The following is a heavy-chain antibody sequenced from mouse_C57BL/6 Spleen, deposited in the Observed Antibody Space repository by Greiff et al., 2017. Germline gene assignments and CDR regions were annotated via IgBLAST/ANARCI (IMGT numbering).Heavy chain of an antibody. CDR3: ARYDHYYAVDY. D-gene: IGHD2-12*01. V-gene: IGHV1-19*01. CDR1: GYTFTDYY. CDR2: INPYNGGT. J-gene: IGHJ4*01. Sequence: EVHLVESGPVLVKPGASVKMSCKASGYTFTDYYMNWVKQSHGKSLEWIGVINPYNGGTSYNQKFTGKATLTVDKSSSTAYMELNSLTSEDSAVYDCARYDHYYAVDYWGQGTSCTVSS.